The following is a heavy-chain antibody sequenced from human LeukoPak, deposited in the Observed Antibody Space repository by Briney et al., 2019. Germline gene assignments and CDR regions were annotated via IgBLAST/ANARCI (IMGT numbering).Heavy chain of an antibody. CDR3: ARAGPFGNWFDP. J-gene: IGHJ5*02. V-gene: IGHV4-61*02. D-gene: IGHD3-10*01. Sequence: PSETLSLTCSVSGGSISSGSYYWSWIRQPAGKGLEWIGRIYTSGSTNYNPSLKSRVTISVDTSKNQFSLKLSSVTAADTAVYYCARAGPFGNWFDPWGQGTLDTVSS. CDR1: GGSISSGSYY. CDR2: IYTSGST.